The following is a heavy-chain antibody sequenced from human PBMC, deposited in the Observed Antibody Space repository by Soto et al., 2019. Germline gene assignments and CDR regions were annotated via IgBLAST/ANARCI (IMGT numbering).Heavy chain of an antibody. D-gene: IGHD3-22*01. CDR3: ARSDSSGYYQNWFDP. Sequence: SETLSLTCTVSGGSISSYYWSWIRQPPGKGLEWIGYIYYSGSTNYNPSLKSRVTISVDTSKNQFSLKLSSVTAADTAVYYCARSDSSGYYQNWFDPWGQGTLVTVSS. V-gene: IGHV4-59*01. CDR1: GGSISSYY. CDR2: IYYSGST. J-gene: IGHJ5*02.